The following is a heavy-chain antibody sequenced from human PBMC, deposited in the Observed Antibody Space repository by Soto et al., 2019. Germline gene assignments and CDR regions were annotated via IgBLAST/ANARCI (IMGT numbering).Heavy chain of an antibody. D-gene: IGHD6-19*01. V-gene: IGHV3-23*01. CDR3: AKTPRQWLVYVDY. CDR1: GFTFSNYA. J-gene: IGHJ4*02. Sequence: EVQLLESGGGLVQPGGSLRLSCVASGFTFSNYALSWFRQAPGKGLEWVSGISGSGGTTYYADSVKGRFTVSRDNSKDTLNLQMNSLRAEDTAIYYCAKTPRQWLVYVDYWGQGTLVTVSS. CDR2: ISGSGGTT.